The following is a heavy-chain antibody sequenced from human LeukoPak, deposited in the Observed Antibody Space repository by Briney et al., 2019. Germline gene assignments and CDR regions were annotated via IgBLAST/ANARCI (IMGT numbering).Heavy chain of an antibody. V-gene: IGHV3-53*01. CDR2: FYSGGKT. CDR1: GFTVSSSY. J-gene: IGHJ6*02. Sequence: SGGSLRLSCAASGFTVSSSYMSWVRQAPGKGLEWVSVFYSGGKTYYTDSVKGRFTISRDNSRNTLYLQMNSLRAEDTAVYYCVRAENGMDVWGRGTAVTVS. CDR3: VRAENGMDV.